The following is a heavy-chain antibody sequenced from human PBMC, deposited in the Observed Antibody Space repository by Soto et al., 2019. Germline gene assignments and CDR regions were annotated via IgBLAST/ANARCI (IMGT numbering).Heavy chain of an antibody. D-gene: IGHD6-19*01. CDR1: GFTFSIYS. Sequence: GGSLRLSCSASGFTFSIYSMNWVRQAPGKGLEWVSYITSDEKTIHYADSVKGRFTISRDNAKNSLYLQMTSLRDEDTAVYYCARSVEGHFDFWGQGTLVTVS. CDR3: ARSVEGHFDF. V-gene: IGHV3-48*02. J-gene: IGHJ4*01. CDR2: ITSDEKTI.